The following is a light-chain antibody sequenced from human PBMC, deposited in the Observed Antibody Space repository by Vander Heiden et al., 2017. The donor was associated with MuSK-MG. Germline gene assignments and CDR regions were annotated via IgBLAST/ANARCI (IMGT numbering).Light chain of an antibody. CDR3: QQRSNCPIT. V-gene: IGKV3-11*01. CDR2: DAS. CDR1: QSVSTY. J-gene: IGKJ5*01. Sequence: ETVLTQSPVTLSLSPGERATLSCRASQSVSTYLAWYQQKPGQAPRLLIYDASNRATGIPARFSGSGSGTDFTLTISSLEPEDFAVYYCQQRSNCPITFGQGTRLEIK.